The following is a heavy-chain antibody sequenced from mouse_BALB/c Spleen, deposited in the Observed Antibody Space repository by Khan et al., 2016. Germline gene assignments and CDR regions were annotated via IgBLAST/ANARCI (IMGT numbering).Heavy chain of an antibody. V-gene: IGHV1-87*01. Sequence: QVRLQQSGAELARPGASVRLSCKASGYTSANYWMQWVKQRPGQGLEWIGSIYPGDGDTRYSQKFKDKATLTADKSSSSAYMHLRSVASEDSAVEYCADALFVYWGQGTLVTVSA. CDR3: ADALFVY. CDR1: GYTSANYW. J-gene: IGHJ3*01. CDR2: IYPGDGDT.